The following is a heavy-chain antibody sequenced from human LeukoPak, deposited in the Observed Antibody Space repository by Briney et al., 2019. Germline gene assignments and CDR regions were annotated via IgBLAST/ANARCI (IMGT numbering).Heavy chain of an antibody. CDR3: ARGLGVAVSDP. J-gene: IGHJ5*02. CDR2: IYYTGST. CDR1: GGSINGYY. D-gene: IGHD2-15*01. Sequence: NPSETLSLTCTVSGGSINGYYWSWIRQSPGKGLESLGYIYYTGSTNYNPSLKSRVTMSVDTSKNQFSLKLSSVTAADTAVYYCARGLGVAVSDPWGQGTLVTVSS. V-gene: IGHV4-59*08.